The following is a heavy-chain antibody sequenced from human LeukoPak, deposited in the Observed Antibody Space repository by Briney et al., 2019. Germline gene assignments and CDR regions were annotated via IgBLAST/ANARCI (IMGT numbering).Heavy chain of an antibody. CDR1: GGSISSSSYY. J-gene: IGHJ4*02. V-gene: IGHV4-39*02. CDR2: IYYSGST. Sequence: PSETLSLTCTVSGGSISSSSYYWGWIRQPPGKGLEWIGSIYYSGSTYYNPSLKSRVTISVDTSKNQFSLKLSSVTAADTAVYYCAREGHDYDPDFDYWGQGTLVTVSS. CDR3: AREGHDYDPDFDY. D-gene: IGHD4-17*01.